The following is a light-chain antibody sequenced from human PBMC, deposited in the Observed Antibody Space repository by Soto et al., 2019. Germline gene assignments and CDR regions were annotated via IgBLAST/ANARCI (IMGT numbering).Light chain of an antibody. CDR1: QSVSNN. J-gene: IGKJ3*01. V-gene: IGKV3-15*01. CDR3: KQYIEWPLFT. Sequence: EVVMTQFPAALSGSPGERVTLSCRASQSVSNNLAWYQQKPGQAPRLLISDASIRATGIPGRFSGRGSGTEFTLTISSLQSEDFAVYYCKQYIEWPLFTFGPGTIVDMK. CDR2: DAS.